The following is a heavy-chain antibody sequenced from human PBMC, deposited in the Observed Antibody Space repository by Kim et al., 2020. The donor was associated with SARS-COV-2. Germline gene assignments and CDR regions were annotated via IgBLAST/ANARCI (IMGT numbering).Heavy chain of an antibody. V-gene: IGHV4-59*01. CDR3: ARSPLWLPFDY. CDR1: GGSISSSY. Sequence: SETLSLTCTVSGGSISSSYWNWIRQPPGKGLEWIGYIYYLGSTNYNPSLKSRVTISVDTSKNQFSLKLSSVTAADTAAYYCARSPLWLPFDYWGQGTLVT. CDR2: IYYLGST. J-gene: IGHJ4*02. D-gene: IGHD3-10*01.